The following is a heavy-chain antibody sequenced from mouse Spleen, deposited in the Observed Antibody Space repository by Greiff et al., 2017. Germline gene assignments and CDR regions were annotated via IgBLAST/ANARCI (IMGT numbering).Heavy chain of an antibody. CDR1: GYSFTGYY. V-gene: IGHV1-42*01. CDR2: INPSTGGT. D-gene: IGHD2-5*01. Sequence: EVQLQQSGPELVKPGASVKISCKASGYSFTGYYMNWVKQSPEKSLEWIGEINPSTGGTTYNQKFKAKATLTVDKSSSTAYMQLKSLTSEDSAVYYCARRPAYYSNSAWFAYWGQGTLVTVSA. J-gene: IGHJ3*01. CDR3: ARRPAYYSNSAWFAY.